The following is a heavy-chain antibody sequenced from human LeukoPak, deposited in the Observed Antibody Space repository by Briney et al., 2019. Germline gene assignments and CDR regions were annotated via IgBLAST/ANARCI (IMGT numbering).Heavy chain of an antibody. CDR2: IKQDGSEK. Sequence: GGSLRLSCAASGFTFSSYWMSWVRQAPGKGLEWVANIKQDGSEKYYVDSVKGRFTISRDNAKNSLYLQMNSLRAEDTAAYYCARTFQPGEIVVVPSDAFDIWGQGTMVTVSS. D-gene: IGHD3-22*01. V-gene: IGHV3-7*01. CDR1: GFTFSSYW. J-gene: IGHJ3*02. CDR3: ARTFQPGEIVVVPSDAFDI.